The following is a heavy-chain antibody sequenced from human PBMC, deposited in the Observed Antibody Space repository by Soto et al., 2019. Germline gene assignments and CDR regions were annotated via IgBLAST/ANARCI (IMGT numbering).Heavy chain of an antibody. V-gene: IGHV4-4*07. CDR3: ARVGHTYGNYYFDY. Sequence: QVRLQESGPGLVKPSETLSLPCTVSVASFGGNFWAWIRHPAGRGWEWIGRLYASGSTTYNPSLKSRVTMSADTSKNQFSLKVSSVTAADTAVYYCARVGHTYGNYYFDYWGQGTLVTVSS. D-gene: IGHD5-18*01. J-gene: IGHJ4*02. CDR1: VASFGGNF. CDR2: LYASGST.